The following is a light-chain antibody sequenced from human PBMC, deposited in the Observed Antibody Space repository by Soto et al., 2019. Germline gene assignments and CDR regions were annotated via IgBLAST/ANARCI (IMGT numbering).Light chain of an antibody. V-gene: IGKV1-5*01. CDR1: QSISSS. CDR2: DAS. Sequence: DIQVTHSPSTLSASVGDRVTITCRASQSISSSLAWYHQKPGTSPKLLIYDASSLERGVPSRFSGSGSGTEFTLTISSLQPDDFATYYCQQYGGFSRTFGQGTKVDIK. J-gene: IGKJ1*01. CDR3: QQYGGFSRT.